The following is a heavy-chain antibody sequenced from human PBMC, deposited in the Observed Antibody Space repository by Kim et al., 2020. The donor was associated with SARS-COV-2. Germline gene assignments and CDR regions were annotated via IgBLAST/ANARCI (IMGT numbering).Heavy chain of an antibody. Sequence: SVKVSCKASGGTFSSYAISWVRQAPGQGLEWMGGIITIFGTANYAQKFQGRVTITADESTSTAYMELSSLRSEDTAVYYCASTSRFGELVAGDAFDIWGQGTMVTVSS. J-gene: IGHJ3*02. V-gene: IGHV1-69*13. CDR3: ASTSRFGELVAGDAFDI. CDR2: IITIFGTA. D-gene: IGHD3-10*01. CDR1: GGTFSSYA.